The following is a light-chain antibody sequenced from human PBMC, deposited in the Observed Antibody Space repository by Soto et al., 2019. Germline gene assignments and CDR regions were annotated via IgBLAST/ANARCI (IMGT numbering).Light chain of an antibody. J-gene: IGKJ4*01. Sequence: EIVLTQSPGTLSLSPGERATLSCRASQSISSSYLAWYQQKPGQPPRLLLYRTFSRATGIPDRFSGSGSGTDFTLTISRLEPEDFAVYFCQQFSSSPLTLGGGTKVDIK. CDR1: QSISSSY. CDR2: RTF. V-gene: IGKV3-20*01. CDR3: QQFSSSPLT.